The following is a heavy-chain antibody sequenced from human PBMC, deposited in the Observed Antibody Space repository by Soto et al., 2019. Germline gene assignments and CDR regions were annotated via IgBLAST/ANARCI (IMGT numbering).Heavy chain of an antibody. J-gene: IGHJ6*02. CDR2: INPSGGST. V-gene: IGHV1-46*03. CDR3: AIEKREGDTAMVLYNYYYGMDV. D-gene: IGHD5-18*01. Sequence: QVQLVQSGAEVKKPGASVKVSCKASGYTFTSYYMHWVRQAPGQGLEWMGIINPSGGSTSYAQKFQGRVTMTRDTSTSTVYMELSSLRSEDTAVYYCAIEKREGDTAMVLYNYYYGMDVWGQGTTVTVSS. CDR1: GYTFTSYY.